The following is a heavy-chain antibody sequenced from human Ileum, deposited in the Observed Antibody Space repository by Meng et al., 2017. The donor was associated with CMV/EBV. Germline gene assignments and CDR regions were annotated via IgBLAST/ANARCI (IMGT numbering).Heavy chain of an antibody. CDR2: IFNSGNT. J-gene: IGHJ4*02. CDR3: AREPSGPNYFDY. Sequence: FSGVSISSAGYYRSWIRQPPGKGLEWIGYIFNSGNTYYNPSLKSRVTISVDTSTNQFSLKMRSVTAADTAVYYCAREPSGPNYFDYWGQGTLVTVSS. D-gene: IGHD3-10*01. V-gene: IGHV4-30-4*01. CDR1: GVSISSAGYY.